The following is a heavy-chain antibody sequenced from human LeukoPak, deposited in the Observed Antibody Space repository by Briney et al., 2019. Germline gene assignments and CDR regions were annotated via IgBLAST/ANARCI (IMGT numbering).Heavy chain of an antibody. CDR2: IKSKTDGGTT. CDR3: TTAVAVTGMDV. V-gene: IGHV3-15*01. D-gene: IGHD2-21*02. J-gene: IGHJ6*02. Sequence: GGSLRLSCAASGFTFSSYWMHWVRQAPGKGLEWVGRIKSKTDGGTTDYAAPVKGRFTISRDDSKNTLYLQMNSLKTEDTAVYYCTTAVAVTGMDVWGQGTTVTVSS. CDR1: GFTFSSYW.